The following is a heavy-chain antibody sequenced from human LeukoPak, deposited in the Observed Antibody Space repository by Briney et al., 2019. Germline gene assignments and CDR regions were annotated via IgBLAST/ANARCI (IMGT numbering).Heavy chain of an antibody. V-gene: IGHV3-64*01. CDR2: ISSTGTYT. J-gene: IGHJ3*02. CDR3: ARGPTVTSFNAFDM. CDR1: GSTFSDYY. D-gene: IGHD4-17*01. Sequence: GGSLRLSCAASGSTFSDYYMSWIRQAPGKGLEHVSAISSTGTYTYYANSVRGRFTISRDNSKNTLYLQMGSLRAEDMAVYYCARGPTVTSFNAFDMWGQGTMVTVSS.